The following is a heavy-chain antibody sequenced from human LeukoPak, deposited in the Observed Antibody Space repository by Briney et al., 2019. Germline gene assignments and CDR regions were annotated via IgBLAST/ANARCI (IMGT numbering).Heavy chain of an antibody. V-gene: IGHV3-21*01. D-gene: IGHD6-19*01. CDR3: ARGKSSRPESY. CDR1: GFTFSSYS. Sequence: GGSLRLSCAASGFTFSSYSMNWVRRAPGKGLEWVSSISSSSSYIYYADSVKGRFAISRDNAKNSLYLQMNSLRAEDTAVYYCARGKSSRPESYWGQGTLVTVSS. J-gene: IGHJ4*02. CDR2: ISSSSSYI.